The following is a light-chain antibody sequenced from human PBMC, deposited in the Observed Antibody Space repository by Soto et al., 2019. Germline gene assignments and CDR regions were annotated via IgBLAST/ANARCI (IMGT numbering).Light chain of an antibody. V-gene: IGLV2-8*01. Sequence: QSVLTQPPSASGSPGQSVTISCTGTKNDIGVYDFVSWYQHHPGKAPRLIIYEVVQRPSGVPDRFSGSKPGNTASLTVSGLQAADEAYYFCKSYAGSNTYVFGSGTKVTVL. CDR3: KSYAGSNTYV. CDR1: KNDIGVYDF. CDR2: EVV. J-gene: IGLJ1*01.